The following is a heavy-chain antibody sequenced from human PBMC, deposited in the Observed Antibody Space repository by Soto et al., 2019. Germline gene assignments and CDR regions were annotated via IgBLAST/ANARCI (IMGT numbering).Heavy chain of an antibody. D-gene: IGHD5-18*01. Sequence: PGGSLRLSCAASGFTFSSYLMSWVRQSPGKGLEWVANIKQDGSEKYYVDSVKGRFTISRDNAKNSLYLQMNSLRAEDTAVYYCARVLRGYSYGYVNWFDPWGQGTLVTVSS. CDR2: IKQDGSEK. CDR1: GFTFSSYL. CDR3: ARVLRGYSYGYVNWFDP. V-gene: IGHV3-7*03. J-gene: IGHJ5*02.